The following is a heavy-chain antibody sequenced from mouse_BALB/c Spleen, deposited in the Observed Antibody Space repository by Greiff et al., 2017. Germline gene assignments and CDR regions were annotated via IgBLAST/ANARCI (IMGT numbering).Heavy chain of an antibody. Sequence: VQRVESGPGLVAPSQSLSITCTVSGFSLTSYGVHWVRQPPGKGLEWLGVIWAGGSTNYNSALMSRLSISKDNSKSQVFLKMNSLQTDDTAMYYCARDRDSSGYLHWYFDVWGAGTTVTVSS. CDR3: ARDRDSSGYLHWYFDV. CDR2: IWAGGST. CDR1: GFSLTSYG. V-gene: IGHV2-9*02. D-gene: IGHD3-2*01. J-gene: IGHJ1*01.